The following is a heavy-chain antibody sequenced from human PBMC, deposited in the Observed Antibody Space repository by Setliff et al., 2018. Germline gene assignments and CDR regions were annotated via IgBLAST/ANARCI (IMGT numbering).Heavy chain of an antibody. D-gene: IGHD2-15*01. V-gene: IGHV4-39*07. J-gene: IGHJ4*02. Sequence: SETLSLTCTVSGGAIRSSDYHWGWIRQPPGKGLEWIGSFYYSGNTYYEPSLKSRVTISVDTSKNQFSLQLISVTAADTAVYYCAIYGGVNIVGFLNSWGQGTLVTVSS. CDR2: FYYSGNT. CDR1: GGAIRSSDYH. CDR3: AIYGGVNIVGFLNS.